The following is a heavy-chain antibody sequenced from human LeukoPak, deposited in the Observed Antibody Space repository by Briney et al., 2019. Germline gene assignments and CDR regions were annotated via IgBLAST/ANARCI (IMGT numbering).Heavy chain of an antibody. CDR2: IYYSGST. D-gene: IGHD5-24*01. CDR1: GGFISSGGYY. V-gene: IGHV4-31*03. Sequence: PSETLSLTCTVSGGFISSGGYYWSWIRQHPGKGREWIGYIYYSGSTYYNPSLKSRITISVDTSKNQFSLKLSSVTAADTAVYYCARGAGVEVDYWGQGTLVTVSS. CDR3: ARGAGVEVDY. J-gene: IGHJ4*02.